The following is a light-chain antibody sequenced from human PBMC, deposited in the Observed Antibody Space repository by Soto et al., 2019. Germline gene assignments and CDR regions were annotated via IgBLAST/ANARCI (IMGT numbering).Light chain of an antibody. CDR3: CSYAGSSTWV. Sequence: QSALTQPASVSGSPGQSITISCTGTSSDVGSYNLVSWYQQHPGKAPKRMIYEVSKRPSGVSNRFSGSKSGNTASLTISGLQAEDEADYSCCSYAGSSTWVFGGGTKLTVL. CDR2: EVS. CDR1: SSDVGSYNL. V-gene: IGLV2-23*02. J-gene: IGLJ3*02.